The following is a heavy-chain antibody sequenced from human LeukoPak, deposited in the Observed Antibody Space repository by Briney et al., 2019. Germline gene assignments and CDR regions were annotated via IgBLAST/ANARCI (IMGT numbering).Heavy chain of an antibody. CDR1: GFTFSSYA. Sequence: PGGSLRLSCAASGFTFSSYAMSWVRQAPGKGLEWVSAISGSGGSTYYADSVKGRFTISRDNSKNTLYLKMNSLRAEDTAVYYCAKATQRGYSYGAWYWGQGTLVTVSS. D-gene: IGHD5-18*01. CDR3: AKATQRGYSYGAWY. CDR2: ISGSGGST. V-gene: IGHV3-23*01. J-gene: IGHJ4*02.